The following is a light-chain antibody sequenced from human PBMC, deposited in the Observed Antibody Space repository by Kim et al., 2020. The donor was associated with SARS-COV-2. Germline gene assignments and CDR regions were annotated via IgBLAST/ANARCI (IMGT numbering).Light chain of an antibody. CDR3: QQRSNWPLT. Sequence: EIVLTQSPATLSLSPGERATLPCRASQSVSRSFAWYQQKPGQAPRLLIYDASKRATGIPARFSGSGSGTDFTLTISSLEPEDFAVYYCQQRSNWPLTFGGGTKVDIK. CDR2: DAS. V-gene: IGKV3-11*01. CDR1: QSVSRS. J-gene: IGKJ4*01.